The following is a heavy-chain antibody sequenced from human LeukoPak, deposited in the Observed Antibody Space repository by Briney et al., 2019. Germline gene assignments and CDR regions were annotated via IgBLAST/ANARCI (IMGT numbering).Heavy chain of an antibody. CDR3: ARDRSPEGYYDSSHWDYYHGMDV. Sequence: SETLSLTCTVSGGPISNYYWSWIRQPPGKGLEWIGYIYYSGSTSYNPSLKSRVTISVDTSKNQFSLNLSSVTAADTAMYYCARDRSPEGYYDSSHWDYYHGMDVWGQGATVTVSS. V-gene: IGHV4-59*01. J-gene: IGHJ6*02. CDR2: IYYSGST. D-gene: IGHD3-22*01. CDR1: GGPISNYY.